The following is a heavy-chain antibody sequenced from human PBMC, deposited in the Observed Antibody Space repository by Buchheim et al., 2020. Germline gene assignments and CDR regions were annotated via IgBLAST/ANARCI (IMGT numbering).Heavy chain of an antibody. V-gene: IGHV3-48*03. D-gene: IGHD1-14*01. CDR1: GFTLSSYE. J-gene: IGHJ4*02. CDR3: ARERTTSGFDY. Sequence: EVHLVESGGDLVQPGGSLRLSCAVSGFTLSSYEMNWVRQAPGKGLEWVSYISGSGSNKDYADSVRGRVTISRDNSENSVYLQMNSLRAEDSAVYYCARERTTSGFDYWGQGTL. CDR2: ISGSGSNK.